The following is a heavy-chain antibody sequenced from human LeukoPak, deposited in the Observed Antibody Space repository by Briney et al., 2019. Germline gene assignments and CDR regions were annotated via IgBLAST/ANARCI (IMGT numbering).Heavy chain of an antibody. CDR3: AKGSRRAYSYGYTLPRYWYFDL. CDR2: VSGSGGGT. CDR1: GCTFSSGG. V-gene: IGHV3-23*01. Sequence: GGTLCLSCAASGCTFSSGGMSWVCQAPRKGLELVSAVSGSGGGTYYSDSVKGRFTISSDDSKNTQYLLMNSLMAEATTADYCAKGSRRAYSYGYTLPRYWYFDLWGRGTLVPVSS. J-gene: IGHJ2*01. D-gene: IGHD5-18*01.